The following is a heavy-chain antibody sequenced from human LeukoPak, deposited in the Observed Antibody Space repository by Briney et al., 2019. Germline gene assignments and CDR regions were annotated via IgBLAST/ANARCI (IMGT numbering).Heavy chain of an antibody. CDR3: ASSSGGKGGYYFDY. CDR1: GGSISSSSYS. J-gene: IGHJ4*02. Sequence: LSLTCTVSGGSISSSSYSWGWIRQAPGKGLEWVSYISSSGSTIYYADSVKGRFTISRDNAKNSLYLQMNSLRAEDTAVYYCASSSGGKGGYYFDYWGQGTLVTVSS. V-gene: IGHV3-11*01. CDR2: ISSSGSTI. D-gene: IGHD2-15*01.